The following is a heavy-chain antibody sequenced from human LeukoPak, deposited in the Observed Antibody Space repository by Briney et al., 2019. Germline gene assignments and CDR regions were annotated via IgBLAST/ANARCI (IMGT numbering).Heavy chain of an antibody. Sequence: GGSLRLSCAASGFTFSSYGMHWVRQAPGKGLEWVAFIRYDGSNKYYADSVKGRFTISRDNSKNTPYLQMNSLRAEDTAVYYCAKDGDWTTTGYFDYWGQGTLVTVSS. CDR2: IRYDGSNK. CDR1: GFTFSSYG. J-gene: IGHJ4*02. D-gene: IGHD2-21*02. CDR3: AKDGDWTTTGYFDY. V-gene: IGHV3-30*02.